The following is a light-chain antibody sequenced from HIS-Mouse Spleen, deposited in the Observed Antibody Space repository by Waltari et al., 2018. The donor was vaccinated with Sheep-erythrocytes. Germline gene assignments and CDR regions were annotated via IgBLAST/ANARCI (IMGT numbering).Light chain of an antibody. CDR3: QAWDSSTAWNVV. CDR2: EDS. Sequence: SYELTQPPSVSVSPGQTARITCSGDALPQKYAYWYQQKSGQAPVLVIYEDSKRPSGIPERFSGSNSGNTATLTISGTQAMDEADYYCQAWDSSTAWNVVFGGGTKLTVL. J-gene: IGLJ2*01. V-gene: IGLV3-1*01. CDR1: ALPQKY.